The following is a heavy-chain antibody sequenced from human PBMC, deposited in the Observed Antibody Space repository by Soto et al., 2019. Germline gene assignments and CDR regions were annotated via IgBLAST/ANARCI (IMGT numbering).Heavy chain of an antibody. CDR3: ARDYGSGYWSFAFDI. CDR2: IYSGGST. D-gene: IGHD3-22*01. Sequence: PGGSLRLSCAASGFTVSSNYMSWVRQAPGKGLEWVSVIYSGGSTYYADSVKGRFTISRDNSKNTLYLQMNSLRAEDTAVYYCARDYGSGYWSFAFDIWGQGTMVTVSS. CDR1: GFTVSSNY. J-gene: IGHJ3*02. V-gene: IGHV3-66*01.